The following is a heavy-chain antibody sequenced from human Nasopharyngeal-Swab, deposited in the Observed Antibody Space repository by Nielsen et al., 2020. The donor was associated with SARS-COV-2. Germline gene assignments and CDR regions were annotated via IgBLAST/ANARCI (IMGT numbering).Heavy chain of an antibody. Sequence: WIRQPPGKGLQWIGTVFYTGTYYNPSLQSRVTISVDTSKNQFSLKLTSVTAADTAVYYCVRDESGDYLGRPFDSWGPGTLVTVSS. CDR3: VRDESGDYLGRPFDS. CDR2: VFYTGT. V-gene: IGHV4-39*07. J-gene: IGHJ4*02. D-gene: IGHD4-17*01.